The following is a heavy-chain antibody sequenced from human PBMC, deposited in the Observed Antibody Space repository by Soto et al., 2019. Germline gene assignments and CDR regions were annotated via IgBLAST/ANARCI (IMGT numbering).Heavy chain of an antibody. V-gene: IGHV1-8*01. Sequence: ASVKVSCKASGYAFTSYDINWVRQATGQGPERMGWMNPNSGNTGYAQKFQGRVTMTRNTSISTAYMELSSLRSEDTAVYYCARGKKVRGVTRAYYYYYMDVWGKGTTVTVSS. CDR1: GYAFTSYD. CDR2: MNPNSGNT. CDR3: ARGKKVRGVTRAYYYYYMDV. J-gene: IGHJ6*03. D-gene: IGHD3-10*01.